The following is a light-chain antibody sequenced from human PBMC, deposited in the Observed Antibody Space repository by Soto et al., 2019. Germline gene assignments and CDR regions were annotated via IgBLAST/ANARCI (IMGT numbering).Light chain of an antibody. V-gene: IGKV3-20*01. CDR2: GAS. J-gene: IGKJ4*01. Sequence: EIVLTQSPGTLSLSPGERATLSCRASQSVSSNYLAWYQQKPGQAPRLLISGASIRAAGIPDRVSGSGSGTDFTLTISRLEPEDLAVYYCQHYGTSPLTFGGGTKVEIK. CDR1: QSVSSNY. CDR3: QHYGTSPLT.